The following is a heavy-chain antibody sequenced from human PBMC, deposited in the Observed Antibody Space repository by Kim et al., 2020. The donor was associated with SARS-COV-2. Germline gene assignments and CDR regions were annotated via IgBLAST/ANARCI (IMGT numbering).Heavy chain of an antibody. V-gene: IGHV3-33*05. Sequence: GGSLRLSCAASGFTFSSYGMHWVRQAPGKGLEWVAVISYDGSNKYYADSVKGRLTISRDNSKNTLYLQMNSLRAEDTAVYYCARVFVYGSGSYQNFDYWGQGTLAT. D-gene: IGHD3-10*01. CDR1: GFTFSSYG. CDR2: ISYDGSNK. J-gene: IGHJ4*02. CDR3: ARVFVYGSGSYQNFDY.